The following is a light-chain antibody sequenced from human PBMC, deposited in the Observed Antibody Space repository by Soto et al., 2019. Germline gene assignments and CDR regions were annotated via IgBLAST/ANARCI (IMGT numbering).Light chain of an antibody. J-gene: IGKJ1*01. Sequence: DIQLTQSPSTLSASVVVRVTITCRASQSISTWLGWYQQEPGKAPKLLIHKASSLQRGVPSRFSVRGAGTDFTLTTSGLHPDDVATYYCQQYNSYPPTFSQGTKVDIK. CDR3: QQYNSYPPT. V-gene: IGKV1-5*03. CDR1: QSISTW. CDR2: KAS.